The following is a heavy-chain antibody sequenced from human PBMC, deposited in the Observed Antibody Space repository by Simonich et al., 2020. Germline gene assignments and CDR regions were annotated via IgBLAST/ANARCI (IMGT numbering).Heavy chain of an antibody. V-gene: IGHV4-38-2*01. J-gene: IGHJ1*01. D-gene: IGHD1-26*01. CDR2: IYHSGST. CDR1: GYSISSGYY. CDR3: ARLAPGYSGSYPEYFQH. Sequence: QVQLQESGPGLVKPSETLSLTCAVSGYSISSGYYWGWIRQPPGKGLEWIGSIYHSGSTSYNPSLKSRVTISVDTSKNQFSLKLSSVTAADTAVYYCARLAPGYSGSYPEYFQHWGQGTLVTVSS.